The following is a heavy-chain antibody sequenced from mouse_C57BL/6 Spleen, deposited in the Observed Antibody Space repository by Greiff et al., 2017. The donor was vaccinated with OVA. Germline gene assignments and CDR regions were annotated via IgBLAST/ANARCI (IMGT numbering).Heavy chain of an antibody. CDR1: GYTFTDYE. CDR2: IDPETGGT. CDR3: TRTGMITTFFDY. D-gene: IGHD2-4*01. V-gene: IGHV1-15*01. J-gene: IGHJ2*01. Sequence: QVQLQQSGAELVRPGASVTLSCKASGYTFTDYEMHWVKQTPVHGLEWIGAIDPETGGTAYNQKFKGKAILTADKSSSTAYMELRSLTSEDSAVYYCTRTGMITTFFDYWGQGTTLTVSS.